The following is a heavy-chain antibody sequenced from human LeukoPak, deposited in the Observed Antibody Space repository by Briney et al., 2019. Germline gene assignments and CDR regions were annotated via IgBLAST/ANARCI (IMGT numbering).Heavy chain of an antibody. D-gene: IGHD5-18*01. CDR2: ISSSSSYI. Sequence: PGGSLRLSCAASGFTFSSYSMNWARQAPGKGLEWVSSISSSSSYIYYADSVKGRFTISRDNAKNSLYLQMNSLRAEDTAVYYCARGGYSYGLALWYWGQGTLVTVSS. V-gene: IGHV3-21*01. CDR3: ARGGYSYGLALWY. J-gene: IGHJ4*02. CDR1: GFTFSSYS.